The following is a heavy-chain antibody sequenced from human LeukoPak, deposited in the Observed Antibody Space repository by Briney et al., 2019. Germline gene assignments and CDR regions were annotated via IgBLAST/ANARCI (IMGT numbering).Heavy chain of an antibody. CDR2: VHLSGAS. CDR3: TRESGAFSPFGF. J-gene: IGHJ4*02. V-gene: IGHV4-4*02. CDR1: GGSILTTNW. Sequence: KPSGTLSLTCAVSGGSILTTNWWSWVRQPPGKGLEWIGEVHLSGASNYNPSLKSRVNMSIDKSKNQLSLELTSVTAADTAICYCTRESGAFSPFGFWGQGTLVTVSS. D-gene: IGHD1-26*01.